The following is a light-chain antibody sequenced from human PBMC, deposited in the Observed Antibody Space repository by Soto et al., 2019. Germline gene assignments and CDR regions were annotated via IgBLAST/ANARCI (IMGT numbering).Light chain of an antibody. V-gene: IGLV1-51*01. Sequence: QSVLTQPPSVSAAPGQKVTISCSGSSSNIGGNSVSWYQQLPGTAPKLLIYDDNKRPSGIPDRFSGSKSGTSATLGITGFQTGDEDDYYCGSWDSSLSAYVFGTGTMVTVL. J-gene: IGLJ1*01. CDR1: SSNIGGNS. CDR3: GSWDSSLSAYV. CDR2: DDN.